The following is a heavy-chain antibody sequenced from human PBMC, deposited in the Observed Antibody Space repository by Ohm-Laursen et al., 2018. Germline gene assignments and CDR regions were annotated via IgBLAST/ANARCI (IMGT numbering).Heavy chain of an antibody. CDR1: GFTFSDYA. D-gene: IGHD6-19*01. CDR2: ISGSADNT. CDR3: ANSAWRRFDY. J-gene: IGHJ4*02. Sequence: GSLRLSCAASGFTFSDYALSWVRQAPGKGLEWVSTISGSADNTNYADSVKGRFTISRDNSKNTLYLEMNSLRAEDTAVYYCANSAWRRFDYWGQGTLVTVSS. V-gene: IGHV3-23*01.